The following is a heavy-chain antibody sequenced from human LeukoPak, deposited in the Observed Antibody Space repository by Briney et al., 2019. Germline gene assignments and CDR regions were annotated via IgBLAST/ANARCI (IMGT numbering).Heavy chain of an antibody. CDR1: GYTFIDYY. V-gene: IGHV1-46*01. CDR2: INPSGGST. J-gene: IGHJ1*01. Sequence: ASVKVSCKASGYTFIDYYIHWVRQAPGQGLEWMGIINPSGGSTSYAQKFQGRVTMTRDTSTSTVYMELSSLRSEDTAVYYCARLSGSYFYFQHWGQGTLVTVSS. CDR3: ARLSGSYFYFQH. D-gene: IGHD1-26*01.